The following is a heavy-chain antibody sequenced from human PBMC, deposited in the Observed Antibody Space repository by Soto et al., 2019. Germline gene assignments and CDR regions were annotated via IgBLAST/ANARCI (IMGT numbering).Heavy chain of an antibody. D-gene: IGHD6-6*01. J-gene: IGHJ4*02. CDR3: VGAMGSGSSAGVY. Sequence: EVELVESGGGLIQPGGSLRLSCAASGFTVNTKHMSWVRQAPGKGLEWVSVFYSGGDTNYADSVKGRFTISRDSAKNTLYLYMNSLRLDGPALYYCVGAMGSGSSAGVYWGQGTLVTVSS. V-gene: IGHV3-53*01. CDR2: FYSGGDT. CDR1: GFTVNTKH.